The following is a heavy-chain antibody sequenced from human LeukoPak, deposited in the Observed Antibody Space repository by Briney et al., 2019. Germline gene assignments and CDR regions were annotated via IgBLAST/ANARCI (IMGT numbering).Heavy chain of an antibody. CDR3: ARSRGDKRSLLWFGELSSRYYFDY. D-gene: IGHD3-10*01. CDR2: IKQDGSEK. Sequence: PGGSLRLSCAASGFTFSSYWMSWVRQAPGKGLEWVANIKQDGSEKYYVDSVKGRFTISRDNAKNSLYLQMNSLRAEDTAVYYCARSRGDKRSLLWFGELSSRYYFDYWGQGTLVTVSS. J-gene: IGHJ4*02. V-gene: IGHV3-7*01. CDR1: GFTFSSYW.